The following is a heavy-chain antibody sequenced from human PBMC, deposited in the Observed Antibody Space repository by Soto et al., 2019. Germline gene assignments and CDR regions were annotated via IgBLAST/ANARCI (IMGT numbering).Heavy chain of an antibody. Sequence: QVQLVQSGAEVKKPGSSVKVSCKASGGTFSSYTISWVRQAPGQGLEWMGRIIPILGIANYAQKFQGRVPLTADKSTSTAYMELSSLRTEDTAVYYCARVGREPWNSFDYWGQGTLVTVSS. D-gene: IGHD5-12*01. V-gene: IGHV1-69*02. CDR1: GGTFSSYT. J-gene: IGHJ4*02. CDR2: IIPILGIA. CDR3: ARVGREPWNSFDY.